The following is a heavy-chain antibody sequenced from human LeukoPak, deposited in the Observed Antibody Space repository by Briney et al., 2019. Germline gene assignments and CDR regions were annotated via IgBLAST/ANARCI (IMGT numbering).Heavy chain of an antibody. CDR1: AYTFTGYY. D-gene: IGHD2-8*01. J-gene: IGHJ3*02. CDR3: ARRSRNGLDAFDI. Sequence: ASVKVSRKASAYTFTGYYLHWVRQAPGQGPEWMGWLDPNNGDTEYAQKFQGRVTMTRVRFISTAYMELSRLTSDDTALYYCARRSRNGLDAFDIWGQGTMVTVSS. CDR2: LDPNNGDT. V-gene: IGHV1-2*02.